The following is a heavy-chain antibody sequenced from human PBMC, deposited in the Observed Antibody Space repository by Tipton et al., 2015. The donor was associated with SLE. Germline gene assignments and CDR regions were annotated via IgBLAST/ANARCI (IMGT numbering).Heavy chain of an antibody. V-gene: IGHV4-39*07. CDR1: PGSMNSHDDY. D-gene: IGHD3-10*01. CDR2: VSPGGNT. Sequence: GLVKPSETLSLNCSVSPGSMNSHDDYWGWIRQTPEKGLEWIGGVSPGGNTHHNPSLKSRITVSLDTSRNEFSLKLSSVTAADTAVYYCAREVPGGWCGELPNWFDPWGQGTLVTVSS. CDR3: AREVPGGWCGELPNWFDP. J-gene: IGHJ5*02.